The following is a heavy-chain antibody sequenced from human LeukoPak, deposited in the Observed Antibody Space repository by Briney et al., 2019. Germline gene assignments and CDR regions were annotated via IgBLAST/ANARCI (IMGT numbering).Heavy chain of an antibody. CDR3: ARDHDNPGTGTEPTDPLFDY. CDR1: GFTFSSYS. CDR2: ISSSSSYI. D-gene: IGHD1-1*01. V-gene: IGHV3-21*01. Sequence: GGSLRLSCAASGFTFSSYSMTWVRQAPGKGLEWVSSISSSSSYIYYADSVKGRFTISRDNAKNSLYLQMNSLRAEDTAVYYCARDHDNPGTGTEPTDPLFDYWGQGTLVTVSS. J-gene: IGHJ4*02.